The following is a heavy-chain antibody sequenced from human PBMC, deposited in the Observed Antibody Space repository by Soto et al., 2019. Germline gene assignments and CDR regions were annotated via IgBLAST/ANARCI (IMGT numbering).Heavy chain of an antibody. V-gene: IGHV3-23*01. CDR1: GFTFSSYA. J-gene: IGHJ1*01. D-gene: IGHD3-22*01. Sequence: EVQLLESGGGLVQPGGSLRLSCAASGFTFSSYAMSWVRQAPGKGLEWVSAISGSGGSTYYADSVKGRFTISRDNSKNTLYLQMNSLRAEDTAVYYCAKGDYDSSGYYFTEYFQQWGQGNLVTVSS. CDR2: ISGSGGST. CDR3: AKGDYDSSGYYFTEYFQQ.